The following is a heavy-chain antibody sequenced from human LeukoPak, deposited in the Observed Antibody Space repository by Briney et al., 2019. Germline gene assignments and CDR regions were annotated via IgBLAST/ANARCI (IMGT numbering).Heavy chain of an antibody. CDR3: ARDYGGSSPFDY. CDR1: GFTFSSYA. J-gene: IGHJ4*02. Sequence: PGGSLRLSCAASGFTFSSYAMSWVRQAPGKGLEWVSAISGSGGSTYYADSVKGWFTISRDNSKNTLYLQMNSLRAEDTAVYYCARDYGGSSPFDYWGQGTLVTVSS. CDR2: ISGSGGST. V-gene: IGHV3-23*01. D-gene: IGHD4-23*01.